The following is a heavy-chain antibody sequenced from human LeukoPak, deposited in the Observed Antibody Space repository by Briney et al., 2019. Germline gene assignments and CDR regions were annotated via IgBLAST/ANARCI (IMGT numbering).Heavy chain of an antibody. Sequence: EGSLRLSCAASGFTVTNKYMTWVRQAPGKGLEWVSVIYSGGTTYYADSVKGRFTISRDNSKNTIYLQMNSLRAEDTAMYYCARDKVDQFGAVVHYFDYWGQGTLVTVSS. J-gene: IGHJ4*02. CDR2: IYSGGTT. CDR1: GFTVTNKY. CDR3: ARDKVDQFGAVVHYFDY. V-gene: IGHV3-66*01. D-gene: IGHD6-19*01.